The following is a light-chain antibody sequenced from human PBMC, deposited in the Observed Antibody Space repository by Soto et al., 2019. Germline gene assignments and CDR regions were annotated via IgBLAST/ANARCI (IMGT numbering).Light chain of an antibody. Sequence: QSVLTQPPSVSGAPGQRVTISCTGSSSNIGAGYDVNWYQQFPGTAPKLLIYGNSNRPSGVPDRFSGSKSGTSASLAITGLQAEDEADYYCQSYDNSLSGSYVFGTGTKVAVL. V-gene: IGLV1-40*01. CDR3: QSYDNSLSGSYV. CDR1: SSNIGAGYD. CDR2: GNS. J-gene: IGLJ1*01.